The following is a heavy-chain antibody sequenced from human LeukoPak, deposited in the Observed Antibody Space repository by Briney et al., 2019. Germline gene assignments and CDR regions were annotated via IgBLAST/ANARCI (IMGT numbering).Heavy chain of an antibody. Sequence: GGSLRLSCTASGFPFGDSALTWVRQAPGKGLEGVGFIRNSAYGGTTEYAASVKGRFTISRDDSKTIAYLQMNSLKTEDTAVYYCTRTSIAEADDYWGQGTLVTVSS. V-gene: IGHV3-49*04. CDR1: GFPFGDSA. J-gene: IGHJ4*02. CDR2: IRNSAYGGTT. D-gene: IGHD6-13*01. CDR3: TRTSIAEADDY.